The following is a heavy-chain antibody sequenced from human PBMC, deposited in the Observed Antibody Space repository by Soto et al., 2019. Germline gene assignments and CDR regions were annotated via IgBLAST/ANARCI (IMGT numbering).Heavy chain of an antibody. CDR2: IDPSDSYT. Sequence: GESLKISCKGSGYSFTSYWISWVRQMPGKGLEWIGRIDPSDSYTNYSPSFQGHVTISADKSISTAYLQWSSLKASDTAMYYCARHGASVYDSSSWYQGWFDPWSQGTLVTVSS. CDR1: GYSFTSYW. D-gene: IGHD6-13*01. CDR3: ARHGASVYDSSSWYQGWFDP. J-gene: IGHJ5*02. V-gene: IGHV5-10-1*01.